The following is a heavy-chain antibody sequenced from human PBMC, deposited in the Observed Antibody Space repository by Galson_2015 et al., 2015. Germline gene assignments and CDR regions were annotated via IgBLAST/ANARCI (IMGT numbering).Heavy chain of an antibody. J-gene: IGHJ4*02. Sequence: SLRLSCAASGFTFSSYEMNWVRQAPGKGLEWVSYISSSGSTIYYADSVKGRFTISRDNAKNSLYLQMNSLRAEDTAVYYCAGAYYDSSGYYYGVRYWGQGTLVTVSS. CDR3: AGAYYDSSGYYYGVRY. D-gene: IGHD3-22*01. CDR2: ISSSGSTI. CDR1: GFTFSSYE. V-gene: IGHV3-48*03.